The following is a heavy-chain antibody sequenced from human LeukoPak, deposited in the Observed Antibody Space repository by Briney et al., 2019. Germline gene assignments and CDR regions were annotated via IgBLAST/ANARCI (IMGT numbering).Heavy chain of an antibody. Sequence: GGSLRLSCAASGFTFSGFGMTWVRQAPGKGLKWVSGISGSGGSTYYADSVKGRFAISRDNSKNTLYLQMNSLRADDTAVYYCAKTMGAIDHDYWGQGTLVTVSS. D-gene: IGHD1-26*01. CDR1: GFTFSGFG. CDR3: AKTMGAIDHDY. V-gene: IGHV3-23*01. CDR2: ISGSGGST. J-gene: IGHJ4*02.